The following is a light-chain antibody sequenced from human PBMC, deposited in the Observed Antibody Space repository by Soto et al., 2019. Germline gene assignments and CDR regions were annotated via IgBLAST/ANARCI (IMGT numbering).Light chain of an antibody. V-gene: IGLV1-51*01. CDR1: SSNIGGNS. J-gene: IGLJ1*01. CDR2: DDN. Sequence: QSALTQPPSVSAAPGQKVTISCSGSSSNIGGNSVSWYQQLPGTAPKLLIYDDNKRPPGIPDRFSGSKSGTSATLGITGFQTGDEADYYCGSWDSSLSAYVFGTGTKVP. CDR3: GSWDSSLSAYV.